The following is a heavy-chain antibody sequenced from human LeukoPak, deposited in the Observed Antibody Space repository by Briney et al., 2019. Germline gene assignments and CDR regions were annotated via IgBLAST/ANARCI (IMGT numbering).Heavy chain of an antibody. Sequence: GGSLRLSCAASGFTFSTYAMLWVRQAPGKGLEYVSSISSSRGYTYYASSVKGRFTISRDNSKNTLFLQMGSLRAEDMAVYYCAAQGTTMGGFDPWGQGTLVNVSS. CDR1: GFTFSTYA. J-gene: IGHJ5*02. D-gene: IGHD1/OR15-1a*01. CDR2: ISSSRGYT. CDR3: AAQGTTMGGFDP. V-gene: IGHV3-64*01.